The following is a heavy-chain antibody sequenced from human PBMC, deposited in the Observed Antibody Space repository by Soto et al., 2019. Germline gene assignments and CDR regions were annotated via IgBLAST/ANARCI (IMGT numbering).Heavy chain of an antibody. Sequence: QLQLQESGPGLVKPSETLSLTCTVSGGSISSSSYYWGWIRQPPGKGLEWIGSIYYSGSTYYNPSLKSRVTLSVDTSKNQFSLKLSSVTAADTAVYYCASRDQRWALDYWGQGTLVTVSS. CDR2: IYYSGST. CDR3: ASRDQRWALDY. CDR1: GGSISSSSYY. V-gene: IGHV4-39*01. D-gene: IGHD4-17*01. J-gene: IGHJ4*02.